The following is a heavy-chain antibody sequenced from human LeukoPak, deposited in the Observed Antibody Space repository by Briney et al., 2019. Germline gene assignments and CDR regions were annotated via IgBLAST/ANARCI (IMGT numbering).Heavy chain of an antibody. D-gene: IGHD3-3*01. J-gene: IGHJ6*02. CDR2: LSTSGDYI. CDR1: GFTFSTYT. CDR3: ARERIGYDFLSGYPPYYYYGMDV. Sequence: GGSLRLSCATSGFTFSTYTMNWVRQAPGKGLEWVSSLSTSGDYIYYADSVKGRFTISRDNAKNSLYLQMNSLSAEDTAVYYCARERIGYDFLSGYPPYYYYGMDVWGQGTTVTVSS. V-gene: IGHV3-21*01.